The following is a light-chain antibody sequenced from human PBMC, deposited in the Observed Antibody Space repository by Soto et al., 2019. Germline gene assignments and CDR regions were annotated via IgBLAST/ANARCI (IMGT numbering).Light chain of an antibody. CDR1: SSNIGSKP. CDR3: AAWDDSMNGYV. CDR2: NNN. J-gene: IGLJ1*01. Sequence: ALTQPPSASRTPGQRVTISCSGGSSNIGSKPVNWYQQLPGTAPNLLIYNNNRRPSGVPDRFSVSKSGTSASLAISGLQSEDEADYYCAAWDDSMNGYVVGTGTKV. V-gene: IGLV1-44*01.